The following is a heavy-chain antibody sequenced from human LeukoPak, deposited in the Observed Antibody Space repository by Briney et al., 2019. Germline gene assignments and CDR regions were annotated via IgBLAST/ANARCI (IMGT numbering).Heavy chain of an antibody. CDR1: GYTFTGYY. V-gene: IGHV1-2*02. CDR2: INPNSGST. Sequence: ASVKVSCKASGYTFTGYYMHWVRQAPGQVLEWMGWINPNSGSTNYAQKFQGRVTMTRDTSISTAYMELSRLRSDDTAVYYCARVTYYYYYMDVWGKGTTVTVSS. CDR3: ARVTYYYYYMDV. J-gene: IGHJ6*03.